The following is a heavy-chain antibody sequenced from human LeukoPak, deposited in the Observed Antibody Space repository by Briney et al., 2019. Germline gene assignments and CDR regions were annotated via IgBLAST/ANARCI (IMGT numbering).Heavy chain of an antibody. D-gene: IGHD3-10*01. CDR3: ARVPYGSFDY. CDR1: AFSISDNW. J-gene: IGHJ4*02. CDR2: IKPDGTDK. Sequence: GGSLRLSCAASAFSISDNWMSWVRQAPGKGLEWVANIKPDGTDKYYVDSVRGRFTISRDNTKNSLYLQMNSLRAEDTAVYYCARVPYGSFDYWGQGTLVTVSS. V-gene: IGHV3-7*01.